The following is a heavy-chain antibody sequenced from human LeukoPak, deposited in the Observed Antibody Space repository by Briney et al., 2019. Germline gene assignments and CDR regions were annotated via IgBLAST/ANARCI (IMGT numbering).Heavy chain of an antibody. CDR2: IYHSGST. J-gene: IGHJ4*02. CDR3: ASLPGYSYGTGIDY. D-gene: IGHD5-18*01. Sequence: PSETLSLTCAVSGYSISSGYYWGWIRQPPGKGLEWIGSIYHSGSTYYNPSLKSRVTISVDTSKNQFSLKLSSVTAAGTAVYYCASLPGYSYGTGIDYWGQGTLVTVSS. V-gene: IGHV4-38-2*01. CDR1: GYSISSGYY.